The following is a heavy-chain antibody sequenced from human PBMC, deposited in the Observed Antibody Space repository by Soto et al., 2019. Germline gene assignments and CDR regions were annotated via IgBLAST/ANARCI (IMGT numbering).Heavy chain of an antibody. CDR2: LGTGDDT. J-gene: IGHJ2*01. CDR1: GLTFSTYD. V-gene: IGHV3-13*01. Sequence: EVQLVESGGGLIQPGGSLRLSCAASGLTFSTYDMHWVRQPIEKGLEWVAALGTGDDTYYPDSVRGRFIVSRDNVKNSLYLQMHSLTAADTAMYYCTREGPDWGFEIWGRGTLVVVSS. CDR3: TREGPDWGFEI.